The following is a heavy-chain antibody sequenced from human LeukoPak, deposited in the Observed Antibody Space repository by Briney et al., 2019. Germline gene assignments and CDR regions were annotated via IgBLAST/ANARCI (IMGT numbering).Heavy chain of an antibody. V-gene: IGHV3-30*04. CDR3: ATSYY. CDR2: ISYDGSNK. J-gene: IGHJ4*02. CDR1: GFTFSSYA. Sequence: GGSLRLSCAASGFTFSSYAMHCVRQAPGKGLEWVAVISYDGSNKYYADSVKGRFTISRDNSKNTLYLQMNSLRAEDTAVYYSATSYYWGQGTLVTVSS.